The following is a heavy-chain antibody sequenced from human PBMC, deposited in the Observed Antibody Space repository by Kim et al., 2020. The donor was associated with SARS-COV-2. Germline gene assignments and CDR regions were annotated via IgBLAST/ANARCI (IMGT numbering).Heavy chain of an antibody. V-gene: IGHV1-3*01. Sequence: ASVKVSCKASGYTFTSYAMHWVRQAPGQRLEWMGWINAGNGNTKYSQKFQGRVTITRDTSASTAYMELSSLRSEDTALYYCASRSTGTPYYYYGMGVWGQGTTVTVSS. J-gene: IGHJ6*02. CDR1: GYTFTSYA. CDR2: INAGNGNT. D-gene: IGHD1-1*01. CDR3: ASRSTGTPYYYYGMGV.